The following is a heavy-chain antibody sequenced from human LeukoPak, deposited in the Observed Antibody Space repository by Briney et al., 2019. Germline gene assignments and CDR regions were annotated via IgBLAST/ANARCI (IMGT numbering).Heavy chain of an antibody. V-gene: IGHV3-23*01. Sequence: GGALRLSCAASGFTLSSYALRWGRPAPGEGVEWGSAISGSGGSTYYADSVKGRFTISRDNSKNTLYLQMNSLRAEDTAVYYCAKESQQLPRLYYFDYWGQGTLVTVSS. CDR1: GFTLSSYA. CDR2: ISGSGGST. J-gene: IGHJ4*02. CDR3: AKESQQLPRLYYFDY. D-gene: IGHD6-13*01.